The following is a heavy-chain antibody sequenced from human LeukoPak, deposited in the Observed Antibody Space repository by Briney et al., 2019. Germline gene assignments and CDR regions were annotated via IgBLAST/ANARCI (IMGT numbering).Heavy chain of an antibody. CDR3: ARDWTIFGANWFDP. Sequence: PGGSLRLSCAASGFTFSSYSMNWVRQAPGKGLEWVSSISSSSSYIYYADSVKGRFTISRDNAKNSLYLQMNSLRAEDTAVYYCARDWTIFGANWFDPWGQGTLVTVSS. D-gene: IGHD3-3*01. CDR2: ISSSSSYI. CDR1: GFTFSSYS. V-gene: IGHV3-21*01. J-gene: IGHJ5*02.